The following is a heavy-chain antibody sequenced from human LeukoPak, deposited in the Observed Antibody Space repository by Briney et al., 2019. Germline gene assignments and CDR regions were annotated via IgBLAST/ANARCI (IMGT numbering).Heavy chain of an antibody. CDR1: GFTISDRH. V-gene: IGHV3-53*01. D-gene: IGHD2-2*01. CDR3: ARGVTQTGYAPDY. CDR2: IHTAGRT. J-gene: IGHJ4*02. Sequence: PGGFLRLSCAASGFTISDRHMNWVRQAPGMGLEWVSVIHTAGRTYYADSVKGRFTISRDNSKNTVYLQMQSLRADDTAVYYCARGVTQTGYAPDYWGQGTLVTVSS.